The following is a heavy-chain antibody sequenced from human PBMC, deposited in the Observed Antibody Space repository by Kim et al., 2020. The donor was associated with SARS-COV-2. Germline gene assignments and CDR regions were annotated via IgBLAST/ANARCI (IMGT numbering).Heavy chain of an antibody. CDR3: ARTPRFVIAVTGVAAFDI. Sequence: SETLSLTCTVSGGSITTYYWSWIRQPPGKGLEWIGYIYYNGTTNYNPSLKSRVTISLDTSKNQFSLNLNSVTAADTAVYYCARTPRFVIAVTGVAAFDIWGQGTMVTVSS. J-gene: IGHJ3*02. D-gene: IGHD6-19*01. V-gene: IGHV4-59*01. CDR2: IYYNGTT. CDR1: GGSITTYY.